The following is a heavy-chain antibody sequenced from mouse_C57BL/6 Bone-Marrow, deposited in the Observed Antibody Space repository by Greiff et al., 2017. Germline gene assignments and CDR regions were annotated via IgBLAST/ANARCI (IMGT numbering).Heavy chain of an antibody. CDR3: ARGGVITRD. V-gene: IGHV1-50*01. CDR1: GYTFTSYW. CDR2: IDPSDSYT. J-gene: IGHJ3*01. D-gene: IGHD1-1*01. Sequence: QVQLQQPGAELVKPGASVKLSCKASGYTFTSYWMQWVKQRPGQGLEWIGEIDPSDSYTNYNQKFKGKATLPVDTASSTAYMQLSSLTSEDPAVYYCARGGVITRDWGQGTLVTVSA.